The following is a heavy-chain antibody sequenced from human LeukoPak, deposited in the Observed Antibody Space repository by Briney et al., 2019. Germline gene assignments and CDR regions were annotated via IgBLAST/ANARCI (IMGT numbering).Heavy chain of an antibody. CDR3: ARLEYSSSSGY. Sequence: GGSLRLSCAASGFTFSSYAMHWVRQAPGKGLEWVAVIWYDGSNKYYADSVKGRFTISRDNSKNTLYLQMNSLRAEDTAVYYCARLEYSSSSGYWGQGTLVTVSS. CDR1: GFTFSSYA. J-gene: IGHJ4*02. V-gene: IGHV3-33*08. CDR2: IWYDGSNK. D-gene: IGHD6-6*01.